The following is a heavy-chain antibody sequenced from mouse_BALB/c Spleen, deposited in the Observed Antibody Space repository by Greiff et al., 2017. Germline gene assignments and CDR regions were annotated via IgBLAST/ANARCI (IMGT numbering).Heavy chain of an antibody. Sequence: EVQGVESGGGLVKPGGSLKLSCAASGFTFSSYAMSWVRQSPEKRLEWVAEISSGGSYTYYPDTVTGRFTISRDNAKNTLYLEMSSLRSEDTAMYYCAREDYGRPTWYFDVWGAGTTVTVSS. CDR2: ISSGGSYT. CDR3: AREDYGRPTWYFDV. D-gene: IGHD1-2*01. J-gene: IGHJ1*01. CDR1: GFTFSSYA. V-gene: IGHV5-9-4*01.